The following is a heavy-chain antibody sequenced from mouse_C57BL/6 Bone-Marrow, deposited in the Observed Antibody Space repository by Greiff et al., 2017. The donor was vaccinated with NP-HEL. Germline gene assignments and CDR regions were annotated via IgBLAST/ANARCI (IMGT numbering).Heavy chain of an antibody. J-gene: IGHJ3*01. CDR1: GFTFSSYA. V-gene: IGHV5-4*01. D-gene: IGHD1-1*01. CDR2: ISDGGSYT. Sequence: EVQRVESGGGLVKPGGSLKLSCAASGFTFSSYAMSWVRQTPEKRLEWVATISDGGSYTYYPDNVKGRFTISRDNAKNNLYLQMSHLKSEDTAMYYCARDHYGSSPAWFAYWGQGTLVTVSA. CDR3: ARDHYGSSPAWFAY.